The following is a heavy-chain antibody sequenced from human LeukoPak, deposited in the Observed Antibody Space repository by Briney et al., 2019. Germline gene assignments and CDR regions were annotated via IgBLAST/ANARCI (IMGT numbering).Heavy chain of an antibody. V-gene: IGHV6-1*01. Sequence: SQTLSLTCAISGDSVSSNSAAWNWIRQSPSRGLEWLGRTYYRSKWYNDYAVSVKSRITINPDTSKNQFSLQLNSVTPEDTAVYYCARGSQPTVTDERYWFDPWGQGTLVTVSS. D-gene: IGHD4-17*01. CDR2: TYYRSKWYN. CDR3: ARGSQPTVTDERYWFDP. J-gene: IGHJ5*02. CDR1: GDSVSSNSAA.